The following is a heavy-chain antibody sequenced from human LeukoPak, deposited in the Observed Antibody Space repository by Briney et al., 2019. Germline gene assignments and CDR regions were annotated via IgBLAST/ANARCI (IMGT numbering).Heavy chain of an antibody. CDR3: GRSFGNYYGSGTPPLYFDY. D-gene: IGHD3-10*01. CDR1: GYTFTGYY. V-gene: IGHV1-2*02. Sequence: ASVKVSCKASGYTFTGYYMHWVRQAPGQGLEWMGWINPNSGGTNYAQKFQGRVTMTRDTSISTAYMELSRLRSDDTAVYFCGRSFGNYYGSGTPPLYFDYWGQGTLVTVSS. J-gene: IGHJ4*02. CDR2: INPNSGGT.